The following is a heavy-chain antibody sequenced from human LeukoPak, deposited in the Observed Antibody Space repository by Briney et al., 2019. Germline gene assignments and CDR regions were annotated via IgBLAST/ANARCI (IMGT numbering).Heavy chain of an antibody. Sequence: GGSLRLSCAASGFTFSNYAMSWVRQAPGKGLEWVSAISGTGGTTYYADSVKGRFTISRDDSKNTLYLQMNSLTAEDTAVYYCAKEADDWYPRPFDYWGQGTLVTVSS. V-gene: IGHV3-23*01. CDR1: GFTFSNYA. CDR3: AKEADDWYPRPFDY. D-gene: IGHD3-9*01. CDR2: ISGTGGTT. J-gene: IGHJ4*02.